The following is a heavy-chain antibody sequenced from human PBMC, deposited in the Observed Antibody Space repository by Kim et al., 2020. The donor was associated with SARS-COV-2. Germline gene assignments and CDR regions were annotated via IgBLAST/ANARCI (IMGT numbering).Heavy chain of an antibody. V-gene: IGHV3-15*01. CDR3: TTGSRLRAAGYV. CDR2: VKTDAEGATK. Sequence: GGSLRLSCAASGFPFSHAWMSWVRQAPGKGLEWVAFVKTDAEGATKGHAASVTGRFTISRDDSKDTLYLQMNTLKPEDTAVYYCTTGSRLRAAGYVWGPGALVTVTS. CDR1: GFPFSHAW. J-gene: IGHJ4*02. D-gene: IGHD6-13*01.